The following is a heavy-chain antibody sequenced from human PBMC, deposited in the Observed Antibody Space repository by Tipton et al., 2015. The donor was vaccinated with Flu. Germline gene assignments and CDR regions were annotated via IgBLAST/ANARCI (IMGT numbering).Heavy chain of an antibody. Sequence: PGLVKPSETLSLTCAVSGYSISSGYYWGWIRQPPGKGLEWIGSIYHSGSTYYNPSLKSRVTISVDTSKNQFSLKLSSVTAADTAVYYCARDHHYDSISDYWGQGTLVTVSS. D-gene: IGHD3-22*01. J-gene: IGHJ4*02. CDR1: GYSISSGYY. CDR3: ARDHHYDSISDY. V-gene: IGHV4-38-2*02. CDR2: IYHSGST.